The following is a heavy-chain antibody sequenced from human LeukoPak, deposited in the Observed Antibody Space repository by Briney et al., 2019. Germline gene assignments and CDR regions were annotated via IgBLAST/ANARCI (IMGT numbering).Heavy chain of an antibody. CDR2: ISGSGFTI. V-gene: IGHV3-48*04. J-gene: IGHJ4*02. CDR3: AKALGGYDRSGSHFDC. CDR1: GFTLSNYS. D-gene: IGHD3-22*01. Sequence: GGSLRLSCAVSGFTLSNYSMNWVRQAPGKGLEWISYISGSGFTIHYADSVKGRFTISRDNSKNSLYLQMNSLRTEDTALYYCAKALGGYDRSGSHFDCGGQGTLVTVSS.